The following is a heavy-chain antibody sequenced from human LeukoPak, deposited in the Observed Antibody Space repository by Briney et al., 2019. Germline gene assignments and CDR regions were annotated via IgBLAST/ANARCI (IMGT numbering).Heavy chain of an antibody. CDR1: GGSISSYY. CDR3: ARAPIGRDAFDI. CDR2: IYYSGST. V-gene: IGHV4-59*01. D-gene: IGHD3-10*01. J-gene: IGHJ3*02. Sequence: SETLSLTCTVSGGSISSYYWSWIRQPPGKGLEWIGYIYYSGSTNYNPSLKSRVTISVDTSKNQFSLKLSSVTATDTAVYYCARAPIGRDAFDIWGQGTMVTVSS.